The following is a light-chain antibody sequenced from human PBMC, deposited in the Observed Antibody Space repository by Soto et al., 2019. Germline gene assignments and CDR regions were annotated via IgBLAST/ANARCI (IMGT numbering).Light chain of an antibody. Sequence: EIVLTQSPGTLSLSPGERATLSCRASQSVSSSYLAWYQQKPGQAPRLLIYGASSRATRIPDRFSGSGSGTDFTLTISRLEPEDFAVYYCQQYGSSPWTFGQGTKVDIK. V-gene: IGKV3-20*01. CDR3: QQYGSSPWT. CDR1: QSVSSSY. J-gene: IGKJ1*01. CDR2: GAS.